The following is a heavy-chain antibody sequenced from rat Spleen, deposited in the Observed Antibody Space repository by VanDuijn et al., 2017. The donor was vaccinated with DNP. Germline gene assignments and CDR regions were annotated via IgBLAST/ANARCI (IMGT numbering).Heavy chain of an antibody. CDR3: TREAISY. Sequence: QVQLKESGPGMVQPSQTLSLTCTVSGFSLTDYSVHWVRQPPGKVLEWIAAISSGGSTYYNSALKSRLSISRDTSKSQVFLKMNSLQTEDTAIYYCTREAISYWGKGVMVTVSS. J-gene: IGHJ2*01. CDR1: GFSLTDYS. D-gene: IGHD1-2*01. CDR2: ISSGGST. V-gene: IGHV2-19*01.